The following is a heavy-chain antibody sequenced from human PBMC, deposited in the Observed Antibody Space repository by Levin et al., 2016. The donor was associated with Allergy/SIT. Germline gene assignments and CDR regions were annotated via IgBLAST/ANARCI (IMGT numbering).Heavy chain of an antibody. Sequence: SGPTLVKPTQTLTLTCTFSGFSLSTSGMCVSWIRQPPGKALEWLALIDWDDDKYYSTSLKTRLTISKDTSKNQVVLTMTNMDPVDTATYYCARTPWYSGSPWEAGYFDYWGQGTLVTVSS. J-gene: IGHJ4*02. CDR2: IDWDDDK. CDR1: GFSLSTSGMC. V-gene: IGHV2-70*01. CDR3: ARTPWYSGSPWEAGYFDY. D-gene: IGHD1-26*01.